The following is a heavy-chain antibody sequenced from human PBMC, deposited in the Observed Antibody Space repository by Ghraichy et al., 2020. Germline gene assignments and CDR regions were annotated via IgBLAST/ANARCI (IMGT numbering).Heavy chain of an antibody. CDR3: AKDIAGAGNYFYYMDV. CDR2: ISYDGGDK. CDR1: GLTFSDYG. Sequence: GGSLRLSCAASGLTFSDYGIHWVRQAPGKGLEWVAVISYDGGDKYYAESVKGRFTISRDNSENTLYLQMNSLRVEDTAVYYCAKDIAGAGNYFYYMDVWGKGTTVTVSS. J-gene: IGHJ6*03. V-gene: IGHV3-30*18. D-gene: IGHD6-13*01.